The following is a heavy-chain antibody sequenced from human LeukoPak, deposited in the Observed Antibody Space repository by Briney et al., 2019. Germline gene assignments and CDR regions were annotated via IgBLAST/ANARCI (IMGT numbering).Heavy chain of an antibody. Sequence: TSSETLSLTCTVSGGSISSSSYYWGWIRQPPGKGLEWIGSIYYSGSTYYNPSLKSRVTVSVDTSKNQFSLKLSSATAADTAVYYCARGFGYCSSTSCYRPDDYYYYMDVWGKGTTVTVSS. CDR3: ARGFGYCSSTSCYRPDDYYYYMDV. CDR1: GGSISSSSYY. CDR2: IYYSGST. J-gene: IGHJ6*03. V-gene: IGHV4-39*07. D-gene: IGHD2-2*01.